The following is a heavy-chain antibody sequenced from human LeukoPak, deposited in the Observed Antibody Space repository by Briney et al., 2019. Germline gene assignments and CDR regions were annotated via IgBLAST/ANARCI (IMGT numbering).Heavy chain of an antibody. Sequence: SETLSLTCTVSGASINNYYWSWVRQPPLKGLEWIGYIYSTGDTSYNPSLESRVSISMDTSKNHFSLEIASVTAADTAVYYCARGSRVYDRSGFHTWHDYWGHGTLVTVSS. D-gene: IGHD3-22*01. J-gene: IGHJ4*03. CDR1: GASINNYY. CDR3: ARGSRVYDRSGFHTWHDY. CDR2: IYSTGDT. V-gene: IGHV4-59*01.